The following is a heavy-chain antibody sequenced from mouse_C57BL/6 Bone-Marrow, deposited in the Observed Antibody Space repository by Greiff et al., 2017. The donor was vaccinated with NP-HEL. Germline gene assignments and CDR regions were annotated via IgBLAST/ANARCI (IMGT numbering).Heavy chain of an antibody. CDR2: INPNNGGT. D-gene: IGHD2-4*01. CDR3: ARGYDCYFDY. J-gene: IGHJ2*01. Sequence: VHVKQSGPELVKPGASVKMSCKASGYTFTDYNMHWVKQSHGKSLEWIGYINPNNGGTSYNQKFKGKATLTVNKSSSTAYMELRSLTSEDSAVYYCARGYDCYFDYWGQGATLTVSS. V-gene: IGHV1-22*01. CDR1: GYTFTDYN.